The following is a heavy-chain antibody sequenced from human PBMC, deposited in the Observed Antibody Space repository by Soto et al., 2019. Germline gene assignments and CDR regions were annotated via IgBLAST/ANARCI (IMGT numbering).Heavy chain of an antibody. D-gene: IGHD3-22*01. CDR2: IYHTGNT. CDR3: ASSYSGYLDN. Sequence: SETLSLTCSVSGGSMSSGAYYWNWIRQHPVKGLEWIAYIYHTGNTYYNPSLRSRTTISVDTSENQFSLKLTSVTDADTAVYYSASSYSGYLDNWGQGTLVTVSS. CDR1: GGSMSSGAYY. J-gene: IGHJ4*02. V-gene: IGHV4-31*03.